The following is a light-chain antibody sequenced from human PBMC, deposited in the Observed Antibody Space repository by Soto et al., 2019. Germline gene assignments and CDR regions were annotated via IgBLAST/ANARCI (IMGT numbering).Light chain of an antibody. Sequence: QSVLTQPASVSGSPGQLITISCTGTSSDVGSYNLVSWYQQHPGKAPKLMIYEVSKRPSGVSNRFSGSKSGNTASLTISGLQAEDEADYYCSSYTSSSTLFYVFGTGTKVTVL. J-gene: IGLJ1*01. CDR1: SSDVGSYNL. V-gene: IGLV2-14*02. CDR2: EVS. CDR3: SSYTSSSTLFYV.